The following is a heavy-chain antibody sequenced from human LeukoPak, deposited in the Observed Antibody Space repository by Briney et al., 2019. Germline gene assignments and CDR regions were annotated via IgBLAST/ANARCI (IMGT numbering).Heavy chain of an antibody. D-gene: IGHD3-22*01. J-gene: IGHJ4*02. Sequence: SETLSLTCAVYGGSYSGYYWSWMRQPPGKGLEWIGYIYYSGSTNYNPSLKSRVTISVDTSKNQFSLKLSSVTAADTAVYYCARVGYYDSSGSDYWGQGTLVTVSS. CDR2: IYYSGST. V-gene: IGHV4-59*01. CDR3: ARVGYYDSSGSDY. CDR1: GGSYSGYY.